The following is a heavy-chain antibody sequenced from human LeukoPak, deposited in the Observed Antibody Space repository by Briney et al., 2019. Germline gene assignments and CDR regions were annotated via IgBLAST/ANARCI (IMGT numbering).Heavy chain of an antibody. Sequence: GGSLRLSCAASGFTFSSYEMNWVRQAPGKGLEWVSYISSSGSTIYYADSVKGRFTISRDNAKNTLYLQMNSLRAEDTAVYYCARRAGAYSHPYDYWGQGTLVTVSS. CDR3: ARRAGAYSHPYDY. D-gene: IGHD4/OR15-4a*01. J-gene: IGHJ4*02. CDR1: GFTFSSYE. CDR2: ISSSGSTI. V-gene: IGHV3-48*03.